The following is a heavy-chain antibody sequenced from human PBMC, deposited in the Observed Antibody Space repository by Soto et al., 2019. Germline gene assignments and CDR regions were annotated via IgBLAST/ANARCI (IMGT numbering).Heavy chain of an antibody. D-gene: IGHD3-22*01. V-gene: IGHV4-4*07. J-gene: IGHJ4*02. Sequence: QVQLQESGPGLVKPSETLSLTCTVSGGSISSYYWSWIRQPAGKGLEWIGRIYTSGSTNYNPSLKSRVTMSVDTSKNQFSRKLSSVTAADTAVYYCARDWGYYYDSSGTRSLAFDYWGQGTLVTVSS. CDR1: GGSISSYY. CDR3: ARDWGYYYDSSGTRSLAFDY. CDR2: IYTSGST.